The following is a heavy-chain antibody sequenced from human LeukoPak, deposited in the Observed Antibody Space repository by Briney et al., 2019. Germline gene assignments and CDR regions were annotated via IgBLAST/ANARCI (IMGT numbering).Heavy chain of an antibody. CDR3: ARVKSCITMVEGTRQLSDY. CDR1: GYTFTSYG. CDR2: ISAYNGNT. Sequence: GASVKVSCKASGYTFTSYGISWVRQAPGQGLEWMGWISAYNGNTNYAQKLQGRVTMTTGTSTSTAYMELRSLRSDDTAVYYCARVKSCITMVEGTRQLSDYWGQGPLVTVSS. J-gene: IGHJ4*02. D-gene: IGHD3-10*01. V-gene: IGHV1-18*01.